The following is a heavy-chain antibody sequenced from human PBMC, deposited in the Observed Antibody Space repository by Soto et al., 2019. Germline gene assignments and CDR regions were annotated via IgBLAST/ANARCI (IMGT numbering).Heavy chain of an antibody. CDR3: AKESSSSDYYYYGMDV. D-gene: IGHD6-6*01. Sequence: PGGSLRLSCAASGFTFSSYGMHWVRQAPGKGLEWVAVISYDGSNKYYADSVKGRFTISRDNSKNTLYLQMNSLRAEDTAVYYCAKESSSSDYYYYGMDVWGQGTTVTVSS. V-gene: IGHV3-30*18. CDR2: ISYDGSNK. CDR1: GFTFSSYG. J-gene: IGHJ6*02.